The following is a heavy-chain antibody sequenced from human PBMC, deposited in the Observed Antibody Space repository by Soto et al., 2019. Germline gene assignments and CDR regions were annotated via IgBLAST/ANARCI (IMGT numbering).Heavy chain of an antibody. V-gene: IGHV1-3*01. Sequence: ASVKVSCKASGYTFTSYAMHWVRQAPGQRLEWMGWINAGNGNTKYSQKFQGGVTMTTDTSTSTAYMELRSLRSDDTAVYYCARVSRGWLPDYWGQGTLVTVSS. D-gene: IGHD5-12*01. CDR3: ARVSRGWLPDY. J-gene: IGHJ4*02. CDR2: INAGNGNT. CDR1: GYTFTSYA.